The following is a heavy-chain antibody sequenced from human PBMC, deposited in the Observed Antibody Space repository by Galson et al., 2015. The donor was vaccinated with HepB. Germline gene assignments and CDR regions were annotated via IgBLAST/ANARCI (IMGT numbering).Heavy chain of an antibody. V-gene: IGHV5-10-1*01. CDR2: IDPRDSYA. D-gene: IGHD2-21*01. CDR1: GYSFTTYW. Sequence: QSGAEVKKPGESLRISCQGSGYSFTTYWITWVRQMPGKGLEWMGRIDPRDSYASYSPSFQGHISISADKSISTAYLQWSSLKASDTTIYYCARSRERGGDCRDYYGMDVWGQGTTVTVSS. CDR3: ARSRERGGDCRDYYGMDV. J-gene: IGHJ6*02.